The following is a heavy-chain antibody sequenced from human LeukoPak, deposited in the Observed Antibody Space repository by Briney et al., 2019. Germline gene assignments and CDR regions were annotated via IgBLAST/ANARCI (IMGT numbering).Heavy chain of an antibody. D-gene: IGHD6-13*01. CDR3: ARDTPGYSSSWYTGGLYNWFDP. CDR1: GGSISSYY. Sequence: PSETLSLTCTVSGGSISSYYWSWIRQPAGKGLEWIGRIYTSGSTNYNPSLKSRVTMSVDTSKNQFSLKLNSVTAADTAVYYCARDTPGYSSSWYTGGLYNWFDPWGQGTLVTVSS. J-gene: IGHJ5*02. V-gene: IGHV4-4*07. CDR2: IYTSGST.